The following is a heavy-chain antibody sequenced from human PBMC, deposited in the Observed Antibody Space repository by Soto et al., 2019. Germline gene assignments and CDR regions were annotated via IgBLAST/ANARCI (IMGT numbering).Heavy chain of an antibody. CDR3: AKDLTVVTPISPYYYYGMDV. D-gene: IGHD2-21*02. CDR2: ISYDGSNK. Sequence: RLSCAASVFTFSSYGMHWVRQAPGKGLDWVAVISYDGSNKYYADSVKGRFTISRDNSKNTLYLQMNSLRAEDTAVYYCAKDLTVVTPISPYYYYGMDVWGQGTTVTVSS. J-gene: IGHJ6*02. V-gene: IGHV3-30*18. CDR1: VFTFSSYG.